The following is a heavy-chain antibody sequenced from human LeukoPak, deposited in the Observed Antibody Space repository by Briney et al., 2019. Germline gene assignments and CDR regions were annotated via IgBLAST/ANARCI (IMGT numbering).Heavy chain of an antibody. D-gene: IGHD2-2*01. CDR1: GGSISSGDYY. CDR3: ARAVVVPAAVYPFDY. J-gene: IGHJ4*02. V-gene: IGHV4-30-4*08. CDR2: IYYSGST. Sequence: PSETLSLTYTVSGGSISSGDYYWSWIRQPPGKGLEWIGYIYYSGSTYYNPSLKSRVTISVDTSKNQFSLKLSSVTAADAAVYYCARAVVVPAAVYPFDYWGQGTLVTVSS.